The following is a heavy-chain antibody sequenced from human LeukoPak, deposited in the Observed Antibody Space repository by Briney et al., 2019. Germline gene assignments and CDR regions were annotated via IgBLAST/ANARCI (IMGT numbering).Heavy chain of an antibody. Sequence: GGSLRLSCAASGFTFSSYAMSWVRQAPGKGLEWVSVIYSGGSTYYADSVKGRFTISRHNSKNTLYLQMNSLRAEDTAVYYCARTPVAAAGYYYYGMDVWGQGTTVTVSS. J-gene: IGHJ6*02. CDR1: GFTFSSYA. V-gene: IGHV3-53*04. CDR2: IYSGGST. D-gene: IGHD6-13*01. CDR3: ARTPVAAAGYYYYGMDV.